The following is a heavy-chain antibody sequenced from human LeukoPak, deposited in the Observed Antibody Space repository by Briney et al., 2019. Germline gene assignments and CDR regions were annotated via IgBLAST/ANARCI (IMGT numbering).Heavy chain of an antibody. J-gene: IGHJ4*02. D-gene: IGHD6-13*01. CDR1: GFTFSSYS. Sequence: GGSLRLSCAASGFTFSSYSMNWVRQAPGKGLEWVAVISYDGSNKYYADSVKGRFTISRDNSKNTLYLQMNSLRAEDTAVYYCAKDPASSSWYYPYWGQGTLVTVSS. CDR2: ISYDGSNK. V-gene: IGHV3-30*18. CDR3: AKDPASSSWYYPY.